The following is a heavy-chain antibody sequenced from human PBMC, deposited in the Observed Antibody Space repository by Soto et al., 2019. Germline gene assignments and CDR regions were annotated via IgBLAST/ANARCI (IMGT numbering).Heavy chain of an antibody. J-gene: IGHJ4*02. V-gene: IGHV3-7*01. CDR2: VNEDGSQS. Sequence: EVQLVDSGGGLVQPGGSLRLSCAGSGFTFSSYWMSWVRQAPGKGLEWVARVNEDGSQSFHVDSVKGRFTISRDNAKNSLYLQMNNLRVEDTALYYCVRDYQNYWGQGTLVTVSS. CDR1: GFTFSSYW. CDR3: VRDYQNY. D-gene: IGHD3-16*02.